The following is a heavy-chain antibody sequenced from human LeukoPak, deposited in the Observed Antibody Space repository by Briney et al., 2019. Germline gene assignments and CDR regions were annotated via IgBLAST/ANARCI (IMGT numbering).Heavy chain of an antibody. D-gene: IGHD4-17*01. J-gene: IGHJ4*02. Sequence: SETLSLTCTVSGGSISSYYWSWIRQPPGKGLEWIGYIYYSGSTNYNPSLKSRVTISVDTSKNQFSLKLSSVTAADAAVYYCARLTTYGFDYWGQGTLVTVSS. CDR2: IYYSGST. CDR3: ARLTTYGFDY. V-gene: IGHV4-59*01. CDR1: GGSISSYY.